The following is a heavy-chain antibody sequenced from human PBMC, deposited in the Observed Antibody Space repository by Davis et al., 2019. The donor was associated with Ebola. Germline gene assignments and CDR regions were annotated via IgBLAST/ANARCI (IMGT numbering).Heavy chain of an antibody. CDR2: IYSGGST. D-gene: IGHD4-17*01. Sequence: PGGSLRLSCTASGFTFSDNYMDWVRQAPGKGLEWVSVIYSGGSTYYADSVKGRFTISRDNAKNSLYLQMNSLRAEDTAVYYCAREGSDYGDYSWGQGTLVTVSS. CDR1: GFTFSDNY. J-gene: IGHJ4*02. CDR3: AREGSDYGDYS. V-gene: IGHV3-66*01.